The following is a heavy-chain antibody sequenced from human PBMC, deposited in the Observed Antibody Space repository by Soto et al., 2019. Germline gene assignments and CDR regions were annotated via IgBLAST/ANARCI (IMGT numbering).Heavy chain of an antibody. CDR3: AKDPKWEPPEIDY. CDR2: ISWNSGSI. Sequence: GGSLRLSCAASGFTFDDYAMHWVRQAPGKGLEWVSGISWNSGSIGYADSVKGRFTISRDNSKNTLYLQMNSLRAEDTAVYYCAKDPKWEPPEIDYWGQGTLVTVSS. V-gene: IGHV3-9*01. J-gene: IGHJ4*02. CDR1: GFTFDDYA. D-gene: IGHD1-26*01.